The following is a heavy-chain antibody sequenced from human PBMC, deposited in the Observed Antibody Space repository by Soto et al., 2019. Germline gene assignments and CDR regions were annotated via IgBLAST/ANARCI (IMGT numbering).Heavy chain of an antibody. CDR2: IIPILGIA. CDR1: GGTFSSYT. D-gene: IGHD3-10*01. Sequence: QVQLVQSGAEVKKPGSSVKVSCKASGGTFSSYTISWVRQAPGQGLEWMGRIIPILGIANYAQQLQGRVTITADKSTSTAYMELSSLGSEDTAVYYCARDTMVRGVISDYYYYMDVWGKGTTVTVSS. J-gene: IGHJ6*03. V-gene: IGHV1-69*08. CDR3: ARDTMVRGVISDYYYYMDV.